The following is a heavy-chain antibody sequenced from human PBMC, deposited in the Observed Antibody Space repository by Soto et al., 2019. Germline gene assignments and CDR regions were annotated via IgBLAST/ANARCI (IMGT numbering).Heavy chain of an antibody. D-gene: IGHD3-22*01. CDR3: ARGLDAYDSSGYFY. J-gene: IGHJ4*02. CDR1: GGSFSGYY. Sequence: ASETLSLTCAVYGGSFSGYYWSWIRQPPGKGLEWIGEINHSGSTNYNPSLKSRVTISVDTSKNQFSLKLSSVTAADTAVYYCARGLDAYDSSGYFYWGQGTLVTVSS. V-gene: IGHV4-34*01. CDR2: INHSGST.